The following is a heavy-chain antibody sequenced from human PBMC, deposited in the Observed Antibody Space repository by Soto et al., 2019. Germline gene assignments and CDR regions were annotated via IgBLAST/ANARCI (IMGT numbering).Heavy chain of an antibody. CDR1: GYSFTSYW. V-gene: IGHV5-51*01. CDR2: IYPGDSDT. CDR3: ARRQYSYGLGD. Sequence: GESLKISCQGSGYSFTSYWIGWVRQTPGKGLEWMGMIYPGDSDTRYSPSFQGQVTISADKSISAAFLQWNSLKASDTAIYYCARRQYSYGLGDWGQGTLVTVSS. J-gene: IGHJ4*02. D-gene: IGHD5-18*01.